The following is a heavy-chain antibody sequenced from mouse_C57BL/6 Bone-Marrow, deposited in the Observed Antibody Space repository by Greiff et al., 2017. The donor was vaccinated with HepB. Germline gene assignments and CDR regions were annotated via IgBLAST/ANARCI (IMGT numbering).Heavy chain of an antibody. Sequence: DVMLVESGGDLVKPGGSLKLSCAASGFTFSSYGMSWVRQTPDKRLEWVATISSGGSYTYYPDSVKGRFTISRDNAKNTLYLQMSSLKSEDTAMYYCARLEGMDYWGQGTSVTVSS. J-gene: IGHJ4*01. CDR3: ARLEGMDY. V-gene: IGHV5-6*02. CDR2: ISSGGSYT. CDR1: GFTFSSYG.